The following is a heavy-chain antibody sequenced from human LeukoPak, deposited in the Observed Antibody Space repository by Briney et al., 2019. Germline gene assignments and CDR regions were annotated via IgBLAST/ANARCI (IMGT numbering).Heavy chain of an antibody. CDR3: ALLGGYSYGFDY. J-gene: IGHJ4*02. CDR2: IYYSGST. Sequence: SETPSLTCTVSGGSISSYYWSWIRQPPGKGLEWIGYIYYSGSTNYNPSLKSRVTISVDTSKNQFSLKLSSVTAADTAVYYCALLGGYSYGFDYWGLGTLVTVSS. V-gene: IGHV4-59*08. CDR1: GGSISSYY. D-gene: IGHD5-18*01.